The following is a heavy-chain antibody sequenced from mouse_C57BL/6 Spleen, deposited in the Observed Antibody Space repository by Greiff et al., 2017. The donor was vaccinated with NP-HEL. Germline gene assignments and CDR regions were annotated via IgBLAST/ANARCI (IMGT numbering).Heavy chain of an antibody. CDR1: GFTFSDYG. Sequence: EVKLMESGGGLVKPGGSLKLSCAASGFTFSDYGMHWVRQAPEKGLEWVAYISSGSSTIYYADTVKGRFTIPRDNAKNTLFLQMTSLRSEDTAMYYCARPRYYGSSYNYAMDYWGQGTSVTVSS. V-gene: IGHV5-17*01. D-gene: IGHD1-1*01. CDR2: ISSGSSTI. J-gene: IGHJ4*01. CDR3: ARPRYYGSSYNYAMDY.